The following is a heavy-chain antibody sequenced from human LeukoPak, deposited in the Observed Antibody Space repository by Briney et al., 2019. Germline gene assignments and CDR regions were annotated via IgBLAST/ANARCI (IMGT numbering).Heavy chain of an antibody. V-gene: IGHV4-34*12. CDR3: AKSNGYGLIDI. D-gene: IGHD3-10*01. CDR1: GGSFSGYY. Sequence: SETLSLTCAVYGGSFSGYYWSWIRQPPGKGLEWIGNIFYSGSTYYCPSLKRRLTISLDTSMNQFSLKLNSVTAADTAVYYCAKSNGYGLIDIWGQGTMVTVSS. J-gene: IGHJ3*02. CDR2: IFYSGST.